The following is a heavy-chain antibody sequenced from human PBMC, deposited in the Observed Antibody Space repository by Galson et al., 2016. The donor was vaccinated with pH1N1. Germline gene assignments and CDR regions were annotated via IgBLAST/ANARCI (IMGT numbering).Heavy chain of an antibody. CDR3: ARGSGSPDSYYYYDMDV. D-gene: IGHD3-10*01. V-gene: IGHV5-51*01. Sequence: QSGAEVKKPGKSLKISCKGSGSSFTNYWIGWVRQMPGKGLEWMGIIYPSDSDTRYSPSFQGQVTISADKSISTAYLQWSSLKASDTAIYYCARGSGSPDSYYYYDMDVRGQGTTVTVSS. CDR2: IYPSDSDT. J-gene: IGHJ6*02. CDR1: GSSFTNYW.